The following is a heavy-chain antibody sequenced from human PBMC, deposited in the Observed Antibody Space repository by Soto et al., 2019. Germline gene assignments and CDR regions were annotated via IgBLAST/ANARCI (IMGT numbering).Heavy chain of an antibody. V-gene: IGHV3-11*01. D-gene: IGHD2-15*01. CDR3: ARYETWSYYFDY. CDR2: ISSSGSTT. CDR1: GFTFSDYY. J-gene: IGHJ4*02. Sequence: GGSLRLSCAASGFTFSDYYMSWIRQAPGKGLEWVSYISSSGSTTYYADSVKGRFTISRDNAKNSLYLQMNSLRAEDTAVYYCARYETWSYYFDYWGQGTLVTVSS.